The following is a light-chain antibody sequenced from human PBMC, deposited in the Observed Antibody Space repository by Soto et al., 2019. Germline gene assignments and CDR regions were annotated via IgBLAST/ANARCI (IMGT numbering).Light chain of an antibody. Sequence: DIVLTQSPGTLSLSPGERATLSCRASQSVNNDYLAWYQQKPGKAPKLLIYKASTLKSGVPSRFSGSGSGTEFTLTISSLQPDDFATYYCQHYNSYSEAFGQGTKVELK. CDR3: QHYNSYSEA. V-gene: IGKV1-5*03. J-gene: IGKJ1*01. CDR2: KAS. CDR1: QSVNNDY.